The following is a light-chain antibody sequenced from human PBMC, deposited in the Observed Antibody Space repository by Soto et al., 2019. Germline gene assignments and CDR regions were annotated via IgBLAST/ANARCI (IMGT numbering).Light chain of an antibody. Sequence: DIKVYQSPSSVSASVGDRVTITCRASQAIDSWLAWYQQKPGEAPKLLIFTGSLLHSGVPPRFSGSGSGTDFTLTISSLQPEDFATYYCQQTLSFPPTFGQGTKVDIK. V-gene: IGKV1-12*01. CDR3: QQTLSFPPT. CDR2: TGS. CDR1: QAIDSW. J-gene: IGKJ1*01.